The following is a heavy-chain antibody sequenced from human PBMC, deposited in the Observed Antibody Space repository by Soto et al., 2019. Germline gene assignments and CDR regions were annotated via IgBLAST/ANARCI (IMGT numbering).Heavy chain of an antibody. CDR2: ISYNGRNK. D-gene: IGHD3-16*01. CDR1: GFTFSFYA. V-gene: IGHV3-30*04. Sequence: QVQLVESGGDVVQPGRSLRLSCAASGFTFSFYAMHWVRQAPGKGLEWVAVISYNGRNKHYVDSVKGRFSISRDNSQDPLYLQMDSLRRDDTAVYYCARQAKIGDRSQFYFDSWGQGTLVTVSS. J-gene: IGHJ4*02. CDR3: ARQAKIGDRSQFYFDS.